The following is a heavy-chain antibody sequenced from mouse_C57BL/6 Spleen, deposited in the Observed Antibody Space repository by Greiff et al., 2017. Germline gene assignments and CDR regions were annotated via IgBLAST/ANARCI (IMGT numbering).Heavy chain of an antibody. CDR3: ASGFGSSYAMDY. V-gene: IGHV1-82*01. CDR1: GYAFSSSW. J-gene: IGHJ4*01. Sequence: VQLQQSGPELVKPGASVKISCKASGYAFSSSWMNWVKQRPGKGLEWIGRIYPGDGDTNYNGKFMGKATLTADKSSSTAYMQLSSLTSEDSAVYFCASGFGSSYAMDYWGQGTSVTVSS. CDR2: IYPGDGDT. D-gene: IGHD1-1*01.